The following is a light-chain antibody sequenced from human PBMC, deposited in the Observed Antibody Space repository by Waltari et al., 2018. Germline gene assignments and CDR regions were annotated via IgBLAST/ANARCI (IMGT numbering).Light chain of an antibody. CDR2: DVS. Sequence: QSALTQPASVSGSPGQSITISCTGTSSDVGGYNYVSWYQQHPGKAPKLMIYDVSNRPSGVSIRFSGSKSGNTASLTFSWLQAEDEADYYCSSYTSSSTRVFGTGTKVTVL. CDR3: SSYTSSSTRV. J-gene: IGLJ1*01. CDR1: SSDVGGYNY. V-gene: IGLV2-14*03.